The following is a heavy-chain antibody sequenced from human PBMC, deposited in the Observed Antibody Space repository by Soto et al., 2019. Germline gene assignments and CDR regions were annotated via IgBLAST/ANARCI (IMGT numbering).Heavy chain of an antibody. CDR1: GSTFNNFA. J-gene: IGHJ4*02. V-gene: IGHV1-69*06. CDR2: IVVDSNTA. Sequence: QVVLLQSGAEVKEPGSSVRVSCQVSGSTFNNFAFSWVRQAPGHGPAWMGGIVVDSNTAEYSQRFQDRVTITADTSTDTLYMELGSLTFEDTAVYYCARAIKRWEVNYYFDFWCQGTLVTVSS. CDR3: ARAIKRWEVNYYFDF. D-gene: IGHD1-26*01.